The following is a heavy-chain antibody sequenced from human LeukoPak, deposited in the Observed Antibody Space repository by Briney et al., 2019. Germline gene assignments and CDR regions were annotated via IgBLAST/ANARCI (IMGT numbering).Heavy chain of an antibody. J-gene: IGHJ5*02. CDR3: ARLVYLRATTVDWFDP. D-gene: IGHD4-23*01. V-gene: IGHV3-33*03. CDR2: IWYDGSNK. CDR1: GFTFSSFG. Sequence: PGGSLRLSCAASGFTFSSFGMHWVRQAPGKGLEWVAVIWYDGSNKYYADSVKGRFTISRDNAKNSLYLQMNSLRAEDTAVYYCARLVYLRATTVDWFDPWGQGTLVTVSS.